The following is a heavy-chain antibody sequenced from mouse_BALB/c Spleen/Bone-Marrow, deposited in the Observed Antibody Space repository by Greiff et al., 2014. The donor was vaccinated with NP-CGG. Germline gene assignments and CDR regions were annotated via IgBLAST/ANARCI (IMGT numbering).Heavy chain of an antibody. Sequence: VHVKQSGAELVKPGASVKLSCTASGFNIKDTYMHWVKQRPEQGLEWIGRIDPANGNTKYDPKFQGKATITADTSSNTAYLQLSSLTSEGTAVYYCARGYGSSYGTGYFDVWGAGTTVTVSS. V-gene: IGHV14-3*02. D-gene: IGHD1-1*01. CDR1: GFNIKDTY. CDR3: ARGYGSSYGTGYFDV. J-gene: IGHJ1*01. CDR2: IDPANGNT.